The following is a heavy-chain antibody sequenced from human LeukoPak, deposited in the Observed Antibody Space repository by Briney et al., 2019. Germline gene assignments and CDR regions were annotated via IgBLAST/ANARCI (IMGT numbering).Heavy chain of an antibody. D-gene: IGHD2-2*01. CDR1: GFTFSSYS. CDR3: ARDEGVVVPAAMDY. J-gene: IGHJ4*02. Sequence: GGSLRLSCAASGFTFSSYSMNWVRQAPGKGLEWVSSISSSSSYIYYADSVKGRFTISRDNSKNTLYLQMNSLRAEDTAVYYCARDEGVVVPAAMDYWGQGTLVTVSS. V-gene: IGHV3-21*01. CDR2: ISSSSSYI.